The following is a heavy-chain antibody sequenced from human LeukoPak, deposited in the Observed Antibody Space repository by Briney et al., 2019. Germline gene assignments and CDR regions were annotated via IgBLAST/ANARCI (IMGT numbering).Heavy chain of an antibody. CDR1: GFTFSSYG. Sequence: PGGSLRLSCAASGFTFSSYGMHWVRQAPGKGLDWVAVISYDGSNKYYADSVKGRFTISRDNSKNTLYLQMNSLRAEDTAVYYCAKTMTTVTTYLDYWGQGTLVTVSS. CDR2: ISYDGSNK. CDR3: AKTMTTVTTYLDY. D-gene: IGHD4-17*01. V-gene: IGHV3-30*18. J-gene: IGHJ4*02.